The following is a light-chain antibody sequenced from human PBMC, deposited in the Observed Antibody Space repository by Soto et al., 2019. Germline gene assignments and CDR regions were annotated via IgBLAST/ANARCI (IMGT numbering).Light chain of an antibody. CDR2: NND. CDR3: TAWDDTLNSPGVV. J-gene: IGLJ2*01. Sequence: QAVLTQPPSASGTPGQRVTISCSGRTSNIGSNSVNWYQQLPGTAPRLLIYNNDQRPSGVPDRFSGSKSGTAASLAISGLQSDDEADYFCTAWDDTLNSPGVVFGGGTQLTVL. V-gene: IGLV1-44*01. CDR1: TSNIGSNS.